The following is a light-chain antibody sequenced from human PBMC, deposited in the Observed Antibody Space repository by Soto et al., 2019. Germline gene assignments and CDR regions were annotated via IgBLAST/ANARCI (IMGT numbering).Light chain of an antibody. J-gene: IGLJ1*01. CDR2: EVT. CDR3: SSFAGRNNLYV. V-gene: IGLV2-8*01. Sequence: QSVLTQPPSASGSPGQSVTISCTGTSSDVGGYNFVSWYQQHPGKAPKLMIFEVTKRPSGVPDRFSGSKSGNTASLTVSGLQAEDEADYYCSSFAGRNNLYVFGNGTKVTVL. CDR1: SSDVGGYNF.